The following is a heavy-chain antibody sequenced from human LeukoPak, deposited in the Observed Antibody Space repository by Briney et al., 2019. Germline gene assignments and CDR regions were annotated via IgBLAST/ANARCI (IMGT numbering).Heavy chain of an antibody. CDR1: GFTFSGYH. J-gene: IGHJ5*02. CDR3: ARIGNDILTGYYPAWFDP. CDR2: ISGSSSST. D-gene: IGHD3-9*01. V-gene: IGHV3-11*03. Sequence: PGGSLRLSCAASGFTFSGYHMSWIRQAPGKGLEWISYISGSSSSTNYADSVKGRSTISRDNAKNSLYLQMNSLRAEDTAVYYCARIGNDILTGYYPAWFDPWGQGTLVTVSS.